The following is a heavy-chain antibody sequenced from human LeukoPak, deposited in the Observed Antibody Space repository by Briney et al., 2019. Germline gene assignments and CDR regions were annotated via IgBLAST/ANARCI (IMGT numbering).Heavy chain of an antibody. Sequence: PSETLSLTCTVSGGSISSGGYCWSWIRQHPGKGLEWIGYIYYSGSTYYNPSLKSRVTISVDTSKTQFSLKLSSVTAADTAVYYCARASFYSGYDAYHFDYWGQGTLVTVSS. D-gene: IGHD5-12*01. J-gene: IGHJ4*02. CDR2: IYYSGST. V-gene: IGHV4-31*03. CDR3: ARASFYSGYDAYHFDY. CDR1: GGSISSGGYC.